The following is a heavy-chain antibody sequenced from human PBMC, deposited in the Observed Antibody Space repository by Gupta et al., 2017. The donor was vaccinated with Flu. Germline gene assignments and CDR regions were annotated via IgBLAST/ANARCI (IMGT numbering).Heavy chain of an antibody. CDR1: GGSISGSY. J-gene: IGHJ4*02. CDR3: AKDRNGWPTSFYFFDY. Sequence: QVQLQESGPGLVKPSETLSLTCTVSGGSISGSYWSWIRQPAGKGLEWIGRIYSSGNTKYNPSLQGRVTMSVDTSMNQFSLKLNSVTAADTAVYYCAKDRNGWPTSFYFFDYWGQGTLVTVSS. V-gene: IGHV4-4*07. D-gene: IGHD6-19*01. CDR2: IYSSGNT.